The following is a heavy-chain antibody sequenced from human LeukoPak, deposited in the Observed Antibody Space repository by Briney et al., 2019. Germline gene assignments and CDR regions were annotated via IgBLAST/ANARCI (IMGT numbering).Heavy chain of an antibody. J-gene: IGHJ4*02. CDR1: RLTFSGYY. Sequence: GGSLRLSCAASRLTFSGYYMHWVRHAPGKGLVWVSHINGDGTVTDYADSVKGRFNISRDNAKNTLYLQMNNLRTDDTAVYYCGRGGPPYAVDHCGQGTLVTVSS. CDR2: INGDGTVT. D-gene: IGHD3-16*01. CDR3: GRGGPPYAVDH. V-gene: IGHV3-74*01.